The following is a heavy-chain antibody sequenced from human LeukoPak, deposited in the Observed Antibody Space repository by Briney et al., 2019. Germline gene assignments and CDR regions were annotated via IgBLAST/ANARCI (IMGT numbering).Heavy chain of an antibody. J-gene: IGHJ4*02. V-gene: IGHV5-51*01. CDR3: ARLVVRGVSIASLFDY. CDR1: GYNFRTYW. CDR2: IYPGDSDT. D-gene: IGHD3-10*01. Sequence: GESLKISCQGSGYNFRTYWIGWVRQMPGKGLEWVGIIYPGDSDTRYSPSFQGQVTISADKSISTAYLQWSSLKASDTAMYYCARLVVRGVSIASLFDYWGQGTLVTVSS.